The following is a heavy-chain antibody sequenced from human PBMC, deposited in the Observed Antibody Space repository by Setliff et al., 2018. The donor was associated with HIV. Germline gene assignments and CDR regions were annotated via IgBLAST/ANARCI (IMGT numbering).Heavy chain of an antibody. V-gene: IGHV4-39*07. CDR1: GGSINSTSFY. Sequence: SETLSVTCIVSGGSINSTSFYWGWIRQPPGQGLEWIGSIYYSGDTFYNTSLKTRITISVDTSKNHLSLKVSSLTAADTAGYYCARAPSYDYRCLAVYNFYYWGKGSMISVCS. J-gene: IGHJ4*02. D-gene: IGHD3-16*01. CDR3: ARAPSYDYRCLAVYNFYY. CDR2: IYYSGDT.